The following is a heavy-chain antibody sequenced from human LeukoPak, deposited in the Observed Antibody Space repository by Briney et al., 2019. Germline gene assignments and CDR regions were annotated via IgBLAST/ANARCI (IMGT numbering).Heavy chain of an antibody. Sequence: PGGSLRLSCAASGFTVSSNYMSWVRQAPGKGLEWVSVIYSGGSTYYADSVKGRFTISRDNSKNTLYLQMNSLRAEDTAVYYCARDPYGDPETTDYWGQGTLVTVSS. CDR1: GFTVSSNY. J-gene: IGHJ4*02. D-gene: IGHD4-17*01. CDR2: IYSGGST. CDR3: ARDPYGDPETTDY. V-gene: IGHV3-53*01.